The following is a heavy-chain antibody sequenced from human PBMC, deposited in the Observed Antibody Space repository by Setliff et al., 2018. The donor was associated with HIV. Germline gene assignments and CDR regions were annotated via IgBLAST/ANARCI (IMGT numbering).Heavy chain of an antibody. J-gene: IGHJ3*01. CDR1: GYTFASYD. V-gene: IGHV1-8*02. Sequence: ASVKVSCKASGYTFASYDINWVRQAAGQGLEWMGWMNPNSGNTGYAQKFQGRVTMTGNTPISTAYMELSSLRSEDTAVYFCARGGGGYYYIGAFDLWGQGTVVTVSS. CDR3: ARGGGGYYYIGAFDL. D-gene: IGHD3-22*01. CDR2: MNPNSGNT.